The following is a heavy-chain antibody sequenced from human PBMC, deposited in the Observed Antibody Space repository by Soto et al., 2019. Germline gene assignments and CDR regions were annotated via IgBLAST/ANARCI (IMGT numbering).Heavy chain of an antibody. CDR1: GFTFSDHY. J-gene: IGHJ4*02. D-gene: IGHD2-15*01. V-gene: IGHV3-72*01. Sequence: GGSLRLSCAASGFTFSDHYMDWVRQAPGKGLEWVGRTRNKANSYTTEYAASVKGRFTIAKDNSTNSMYLQMNSLKTEDTAVYYCATAKDSSRTFDYWGQGTLVTVSS. CDR3: ATAKDSSRTFDY. CDR2: TRNKANSYTT.